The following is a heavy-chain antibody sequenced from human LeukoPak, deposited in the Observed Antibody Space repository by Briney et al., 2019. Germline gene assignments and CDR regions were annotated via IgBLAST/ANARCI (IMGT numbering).Heavy chain of an antibody. D-gene: IGHD3-3*01. CDR2: FYPAESRV. CDR3: ARSSKSAFDY. V-gene: IGHV5-51*01. Sequence: GESLKISCEGFGYYFSSYWIGWVRQMPGKGLEWVGIFYPAESRVRYGPSFRGQVTISVDKSISTAYLQWNSLKASDSAMYYCARSSKSAFDYWGQGTLVSVSS. J-gene: IGHJ4*02. CDR1: GYYFSSYW.